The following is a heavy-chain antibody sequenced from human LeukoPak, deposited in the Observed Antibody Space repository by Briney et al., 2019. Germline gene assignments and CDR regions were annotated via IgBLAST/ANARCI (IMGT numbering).Heavy chain of an antibody. D-gene: IGHD4-17*01. J-gene: IGHJ4*02. CDR1: GYTFTSYD. Sequence: ASVKVSCKASGYTFTSYDINWVRQATGQGLEWMGWMNPNSGNTGYAQKFQGRVTMTRNTSISTAYMELSSLRSEDTAVYYCARARPTEEATVTQEDYWGQGTLVTVSS. V-gene: IGHV1-8*01. CDR2: MNPNSGNT. CDR3: ARARPTEEATVTQEDY.